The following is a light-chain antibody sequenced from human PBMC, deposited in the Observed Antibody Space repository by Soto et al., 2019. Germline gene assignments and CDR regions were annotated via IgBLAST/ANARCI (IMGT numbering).Light chain of an antibody. CDR1: QSVSGN. Sequence: EIVMTQSPATLSVSPGERATLSCRASQSVSGNLAWYQQKPGQPPRLLIYGASTRATGIPARFSGSGSGTEFTRTISSLQSEDFAGYYCQQYNNWTLTFGGGTKVEIK. V-gene: IGKV3-15*01. CDR2: GAS. CDR3: QQYNNWTLT. J-gene: IGKJ4*01.